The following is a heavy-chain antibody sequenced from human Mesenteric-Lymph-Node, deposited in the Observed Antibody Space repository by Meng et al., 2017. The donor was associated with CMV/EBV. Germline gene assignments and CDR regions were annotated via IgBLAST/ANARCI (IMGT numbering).Heavy chain of an antibody. Sequence: SCKASGYTLTSYYVHWVRQDPGQGLEWMGIINPSGGSTSYAQKFQGRVTMTRDTSTSTVYMELSSLRSEDTAVYYCARESTAYYDFDYWGQGTLVTVSS. CDR1: GYTLTSYY. CDR3: ARESTAYYDFDY. J-gene: IGHJ4*02. D-gene: IGHD2-21*01. V-gene: IGHV1-46*01. CDR2: INPSGGST.